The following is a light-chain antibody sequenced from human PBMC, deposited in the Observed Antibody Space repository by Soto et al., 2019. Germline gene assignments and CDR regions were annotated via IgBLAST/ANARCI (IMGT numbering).Light chain of an antibody. CDR2: GAS. CDR1: QSVSSSY. CDR3: QQYGSSPRT. V-gene: IGKV3-20*01. Sequence: EMVLTQSPGTLSLSPGERATLSCRASQSVSSSYLAWYQQKPGQAPRLLIYGASSRATGIPARFSGSGSGTDFTLTISRLEPEDFAVYYCQQYGSSPRTFGQGTKVEIK. J-gene: IGKJ1*01.